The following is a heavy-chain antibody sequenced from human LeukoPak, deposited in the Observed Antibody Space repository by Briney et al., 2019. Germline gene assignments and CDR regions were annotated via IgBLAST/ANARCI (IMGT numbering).Heavy chain of an antibody. CDR3: ARVTADWRIV. CDR1: GDSISNPDSY. J-gene: IGHJ4*02. V-gene: IGHV4-39*07. Sequence: SETLSPTCTVSGDSISNPDSYWGWSRQSPGTGLEWIGNIYYTGSTYHHPSLNGRVTISIDTSRNQFSLKMTSVTAADTAVYYCARVTADWRIVWGQGTLVTVSS. CDR2: IYYTGST. D-gene: IGHD3-9*01.